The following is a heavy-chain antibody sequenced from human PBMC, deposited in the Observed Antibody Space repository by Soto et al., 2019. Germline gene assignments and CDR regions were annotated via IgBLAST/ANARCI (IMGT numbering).Heavy chain of an antibody. CDR2: IYYSGST. J-gene: IGHJ5*02. CDR1: GGSISSGGYY. V-gene: IGHV4-31*03. D-gene: IGHD3-10*01. Sequence: PSETLSLTCTVSGGSISSGGYYWSWIRQHPGKGLEWIGYIYYSGSTYYNPSLKSRVTISVDTSKNQFSLKLSSVTAADTAVYYCARDSYGSGNNWFDPWGQGTLVTVSS. CDR3: ARDSYGSGNNWFDP.